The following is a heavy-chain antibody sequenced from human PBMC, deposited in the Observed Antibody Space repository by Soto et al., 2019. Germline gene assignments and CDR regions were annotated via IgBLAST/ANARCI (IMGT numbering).Heavy chain of an antibody. V-gene: IGHV5-51*01. D-gene: IGHD6-6*01. Sequence: GESLKISCRGFGYTFNTYWIGCVRQLPGKGLEWMGVMSPGHSDIRYSPAFQGQVGISADTSISTAYLQWSSLKTSDRGMYYGARQARSIASSDFWCQGTLVTVSS. CDR1: GYTFNTYW. CDR2: MSPGHSDI. J-gene: IGHJ4*02. CDR3: ARQARSIASSDF.